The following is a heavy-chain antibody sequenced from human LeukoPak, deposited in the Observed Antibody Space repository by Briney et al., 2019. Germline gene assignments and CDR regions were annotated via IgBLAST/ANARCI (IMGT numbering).Heavy chain of an antibody. CDR3: TKDPNGDYVGAFDS. CDR1: GFTFSSYW. Sequence: GGSLRLSCAASGFTFSSYWMSWVRQAPGKGLEWVANIKQDGSEKYYVDSVKGRFTISRDNAKNTLYLQMNGLRADDTAIYYCTKDPNGDYVGAFDSWGQGILVTVSS. J-gene: IGHJ5*01. CDR2: IKQDGSEK. V-gene: IGHV3-7*03. D-gene: IGHD4-17*01.